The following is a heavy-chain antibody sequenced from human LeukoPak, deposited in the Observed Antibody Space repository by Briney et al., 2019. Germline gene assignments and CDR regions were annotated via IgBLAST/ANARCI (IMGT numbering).Heavy chain of an antibody. CDR1: GFTLSSYE. CDR3: ARGPYSSNWYVDY. D-gene: IGHD6-13*01. Sequence: GGSLRLSCAVSGFTLSSYEMNWGRLAPGKGLEWISYISRTGNSIYYADSVKGRFTISRDSAKNSLYLQMNSLRAEDTAVYYCARGPYSSNWYVDYWGQGTLVTVAS. CDR2: ISRTGNSI. V-gene: IGHV3-48*03. J-gene: IGHJ4*02.